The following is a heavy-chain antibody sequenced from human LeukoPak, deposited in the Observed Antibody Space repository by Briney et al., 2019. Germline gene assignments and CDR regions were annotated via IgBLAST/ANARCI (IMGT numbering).Heavy chain of an antibody. CDR1: GFTVSSSY. J-gene: IGHJ4*02. D-gene: IGHD2-2*03. V-gene: IGHV3-66*01. CDR3: ARDRRDGYCLGH. Sequence: GGSLRLSCTGSGFTVSSSYMSWVRQTPGKGLEWVSVMYSGGTTYYADSVKGRFTISRDSSKNTVNLQMNSLRAEDTAVYYCARDRRDGYCLGHWGQGTLVTVSS. CDR2: MYSGGTT.